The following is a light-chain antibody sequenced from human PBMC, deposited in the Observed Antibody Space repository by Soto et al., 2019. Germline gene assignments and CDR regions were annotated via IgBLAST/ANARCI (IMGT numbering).Light chain of an antibody. CDR3: QAFDHSLSASGV. V-gene: IGLV1-40*01. Sequence: QAVVTQPPSVSGAPGQRVTISCAGSSSHIGATYDIHWYQQLPGAAPRLLIYGNSNRPSGVPDRFAGSKSGTSASLAIIGLRVEDEGIYYCQAFDHSLSASGVFGGGTKLTVL. CDR2: GNS. CDR1: SSHIGATYD. J-gene: IGLJ3*02.